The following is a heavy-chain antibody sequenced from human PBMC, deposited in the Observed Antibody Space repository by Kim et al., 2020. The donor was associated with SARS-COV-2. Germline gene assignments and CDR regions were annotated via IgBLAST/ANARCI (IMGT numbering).Heavy chain of an antibody. Sequence: LSLTCAASGFTFSSYAMHWVRQAPGKGLEWVAVISYDGSNKYYADSVKGRFTISRDNSKNTLYLQMNSLGAEDTAVYYCARDHGSAFDIWGQGTMVTVSS. V-gene: IGHV3-30*04. CDR1: GFTFSSYA. J-gene: IGHJ3*02. CDR2: ISYDGSNK. CDR3: ARDHGSAFDI.